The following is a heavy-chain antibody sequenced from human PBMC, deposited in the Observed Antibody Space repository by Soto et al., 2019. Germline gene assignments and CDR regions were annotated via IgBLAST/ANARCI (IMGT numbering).Heavy chain of an antibody. V-gene: IGHV1-18*01. J-gene: IGHJ6*02. CDR1: GYTFSRYG. D-gene: IGHD2-8*01. Sequence: QGQLVQSGPEVKKPGASVKVSCKTSGYTFSRYGISWVRQAPGQGLEWMGWISGYNGDTNYAQKVQGRVTMTIDTSTYTAYMELRSLTSDDTAIYYCAKNGQPPYYYYGMDVWSQGTTVTVSS. CDR3: AKNGQPPYYYYGMDV. CDR2: ISGYNGDT.